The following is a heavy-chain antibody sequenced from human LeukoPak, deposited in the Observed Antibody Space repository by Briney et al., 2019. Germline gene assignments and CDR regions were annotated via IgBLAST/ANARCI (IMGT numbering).Heavy chain of an antibody. Sequence: PGGSLRLSCAASGFTFSSYAMSWVRQAPGKGLEWVSAISGSGGSTYYADSVKGRFTISRDNSKNTLYLQMNSLRPEDTAVYYCGTLGVMWEVDYWGQGALVTVSS. CDR2: ISGSGGST. D-gene: IGHD1-26*01. V-gene: IGHV3-23*01. J-gene: IGHJ4*02. CDR3: GTLGVMWEVDY. CDR1: GFTFSSYA.